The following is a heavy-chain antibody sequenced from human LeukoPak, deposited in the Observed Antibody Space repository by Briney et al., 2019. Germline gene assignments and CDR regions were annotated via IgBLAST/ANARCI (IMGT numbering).Heavy chain of an antibody. V-gene: IGHV3-48*03. D-gene: IGHD4-23*01. CDR3: ARDGDTVLTRGYYYYMDV. CDR1: GFTFSSYE. Sequence: GGSLRLSCAASGFTFSSYEMNWVRQAPGKGLEWVSYISSSGSTIYYADSVKGRFTISRDNAKNSLYLQMNSLRAEDTAVYYCARDGDTVLTRGYYYYMDVWGKGTTVTVSS. CDR2: ISSSGSTI. J-gene: IGHJ6*03.